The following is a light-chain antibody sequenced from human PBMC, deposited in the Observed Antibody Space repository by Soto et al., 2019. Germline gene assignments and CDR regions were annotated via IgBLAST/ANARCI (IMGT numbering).Light chain of an antibody. CDR2: DAS. V-gene: IGKV1-33*01. CDR3: QQYENLPT. CDR1: QNINNY. Sequence: DIQMTRSPSTLSASVGDSLTITCQASQNINNYLNWYQQKPGRAPKLLIYDASNLEAGVPSRFRGSGSGTDFTFTISRLQPEDIATYYCQQYENLPTFGQGTRLEI. J-gene: IGKJ5*01.